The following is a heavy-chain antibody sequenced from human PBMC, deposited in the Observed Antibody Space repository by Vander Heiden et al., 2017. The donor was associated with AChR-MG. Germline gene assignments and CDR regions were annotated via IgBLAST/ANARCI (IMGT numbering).Heavy chain of an antibody. V-gene: IGHV3-53*02. CDR2: IYSGGST. D-gene: IGHD4-17*01. Sequence: EVQLVATGGGLIQPGGSLRLLCAASGFTVSSNYMSWVRQAPGKGLGWVSVIYSGGSTYYADSVKGRFTISRDNSKNTLYLQMNSLRAEDTAVYYCARASGLRTLDYWGQGTLVTVSS. CDR3: ARASGLRTLDY. CDR1: GFTVSSNY. J-gene: IGHJ4*02.